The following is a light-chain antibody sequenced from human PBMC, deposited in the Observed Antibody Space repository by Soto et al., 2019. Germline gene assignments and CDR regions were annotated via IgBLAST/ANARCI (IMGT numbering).Light chain of an antibody. Sequence: EIVLTQSPGILSLSPGERATLSCRASQSVSNNYLARYQQKPGQAPRLLIYDASSRATGIPDRFSGSGSGTDFTLTISRLEPEDFAVYSCQQYVGSLRTFGQGTKVEIK. J-gene: IGKJ1*01. CDR1: QSVSNNY. CDR3: QQYVGSLRT. CDR2: DAS. V-gene: IGKV3-20*01.